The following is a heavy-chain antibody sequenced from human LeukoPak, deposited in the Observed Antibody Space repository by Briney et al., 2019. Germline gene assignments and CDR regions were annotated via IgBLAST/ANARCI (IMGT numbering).Heavy chain of an antibody. J-gene: IGHJ6*02. CDR1: GLTFSDYY. CDR3: ARGYGMDV. Sequence: GGSLRLSCAASGLTFSDYYMSWIRQAPGKGLEWVSAISGSGGSTYYADSVKGRFTISRDNSKNTLYLQMNSLRGEDTAVYNCARGYGMDVWGQGTTVAVSS. CDR2: ISGSGGST. V-gene: IGHV3-23*01.